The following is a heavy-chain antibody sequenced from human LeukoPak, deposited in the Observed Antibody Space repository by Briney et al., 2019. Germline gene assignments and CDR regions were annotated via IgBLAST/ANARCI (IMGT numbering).Heavy chain of an antibody. V-gene: IGHV1-69*04. J-gene: IGHJ4*02. CDR3: ARDAPHSSFDY. CDR2: IIPILGVA. D-gene: IGHD6-13*01. CDR1: GGIFSGYV. Sequence: GASVKVSCKASGGIFSGYVFSWVRQAPGQGLEWMGRIIPILGVAHYAQKFQGRVTISADKSTSTAYMELSSLSSEDTGLYYCARDAPHSSFDYWGQGTLVTVSS.